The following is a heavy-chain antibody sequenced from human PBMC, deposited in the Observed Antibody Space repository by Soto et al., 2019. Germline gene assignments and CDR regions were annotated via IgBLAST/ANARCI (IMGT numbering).Heavy chain of an antibody. Sequence: RVSCKASGGTFSSYGLSCVRHAPGKGLEWMEGIIPIFGTAKYAQKFQGRVTSTWDESTSPASLELCSLWCEDTAVYSCARGGDYDILTGSLAPVDYWG. D-gene: IGHD3-9*01. J-gene: IGHJ4*01. CDR3: ARGGDYDILTGSLAPVDY. CDR1: GGTFSSYG. V-gene: IGHV1-69*01. CDR2: IIPIFGTA.